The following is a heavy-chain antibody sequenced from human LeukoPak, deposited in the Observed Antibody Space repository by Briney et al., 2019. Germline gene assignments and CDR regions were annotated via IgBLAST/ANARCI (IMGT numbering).Heavy chain of an antibody. CDR3: ARDGSNSGSYLPSPY. D-gene: IGHD1-26*01. J-gene: IGHJ4*02. CDR1: GLPLSGHW. V-gene: IGHV3-74*01. CDR2: VDSGGTKI. Sequence: PGGSLRLSCEASGLPLSGHWMHWVRQVPGKGLAWVSRVDSGGTKIDYADSVKGRFTISRDNAKNSLYLQMNSLRAEDTAVYYCARDGSNSGSYLPSPYWGQGTLVTVSS.